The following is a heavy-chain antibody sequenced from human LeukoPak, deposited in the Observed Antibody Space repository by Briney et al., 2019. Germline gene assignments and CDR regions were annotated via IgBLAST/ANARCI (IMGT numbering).Heavy chain of an antibody. CDR3: AELGITMIGGV. CDR1: GFTFNSFS. V-gene: IGHV3-21*01. CDR2: ISSSSSYI. Sequence: GGSLRLSCAASGFTFNSFSMNWVRQAPGKGLEWVSSISSSSSYIYYADSVKGRFTISRDNAKNSLYLQMNSLRAEDTAVYYCAELGITMIGGVWGKGTTVTISS. D-gene: IGHD3-10*02. J-gene: IGHJ6*04.